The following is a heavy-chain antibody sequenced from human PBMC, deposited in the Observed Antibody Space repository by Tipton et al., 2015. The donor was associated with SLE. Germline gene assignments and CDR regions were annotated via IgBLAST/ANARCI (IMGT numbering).Heavy chain of an antibody. CDR2: IYYSGTT. Sequence: TLSLTCTVSCGSISSSIYHWSWIRQPPGKGLEWIGSIYYSGTTYYKPSLKSRVTISVDTSKNQFSLNLSSVTAADTALYFCARGADWFDYWGQGTLVTVSS. CDR1: CGSISSSIYH. CDR3: ARGADWFDY. V-gene: IGHV4-39*07. J-gene: IGHJ5*01.